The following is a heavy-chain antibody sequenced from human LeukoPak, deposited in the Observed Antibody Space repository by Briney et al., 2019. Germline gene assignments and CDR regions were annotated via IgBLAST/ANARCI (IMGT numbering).Heavy chain of an antibody. D-gene: IGHD5-18*01. J-gene: IGHJ3*02. CDR3: AGDSDTAMPYDAFDI. Sequence: ASVKVSCKASGYTFTNYGITWVRQAPGQGLEWMGWISTHNGNTNYAQKLQGRVTMTTDTSTSTAYMELRSLRSDDTAVYYCAGDSDTAMPYDAFDIWGQGTMVTVSS. V-gene: IGHV1-18*01. CDR2: ISTHNGNT. CDR1: GYTFTNYG.